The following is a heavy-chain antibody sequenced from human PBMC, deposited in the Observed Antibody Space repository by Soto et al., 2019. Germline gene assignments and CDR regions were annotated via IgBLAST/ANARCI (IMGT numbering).Heavy chain of an antibody. CDR2: IYYSGST. CDR3: ARDRDYDSSGYYRPQFDY. J-gene: IGHJ4*02. Sequence: QVQLQESGPGLVKPSQTLSLTCTVSGGSISSGGYYWSWIRQHPGKGLEWIGYIYYSGSTYYNPYLQSRVTIPVDTSKNQFSQKLSSGTAADTAVYYCARDRDYDSSGYYRPQFDYWGQGPLVTVSS. V-gene: IGHV4-31*03. CDR1: GGSISSGGYY. D-gene: IGHD3-22*01.